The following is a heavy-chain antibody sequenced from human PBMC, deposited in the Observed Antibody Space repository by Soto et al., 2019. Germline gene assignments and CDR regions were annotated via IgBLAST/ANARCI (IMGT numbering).Heavy chain of an antibody. CDR2: IDPSDSYT. V-gene: IGHV5-10-1*03. D-gene: IGHD3-10*01. CDR1: GYSFTSYW. Sequence: EVQLVQSGAEVKKPGESLRISCKGSGYSFTSYWISWVRQMPGKGLEWMGRIDPSDSYTNYSPSFQGHVTISADKSISTAYLQWSSLKASDTAMYYCARHLVWFGDIAYYYYYYGMDVWGQGTTVTVSS. J-gene: IGHJ6*02. CDR3: ARHLVWFGDIAYYYYYYGMDV.